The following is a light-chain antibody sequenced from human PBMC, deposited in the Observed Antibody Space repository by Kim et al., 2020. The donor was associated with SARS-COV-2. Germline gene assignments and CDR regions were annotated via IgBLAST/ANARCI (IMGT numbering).Light chain of an antibody. Sequence: DIQMTQSPSSLSASVGDRVTITCRTTQSISSHLNWYQQKPGRAPKLLISAASTLQGGVPSRFSGSGSETDFTLTISSLQPDDFATYFGQQSYITPFTFGPGTKVDIK. J-gene: IGKJ3*01. V-gene: IGKV1-39*01. CDR2: AAS. CDR3: QQSYITPFT. CDR1: QSISSH.